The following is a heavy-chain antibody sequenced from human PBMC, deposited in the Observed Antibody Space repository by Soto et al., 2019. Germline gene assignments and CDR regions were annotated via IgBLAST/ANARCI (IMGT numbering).Heavy chain of an antibody. CDR3: ARLSGDHSAFFSYGMDA. J-gene: IGHJ6*02. Sequence: GGSLRLSCAASGFTFDTYWMNLVRQAPGKGPEWLSGINSDGTISSYADSVKGRFTISRDNARNTLSLQMNSLRADDTAVYYCARLSGDHSAFFSYGMDAWGQGTTVTVSS. CDR1: GFTFDTYW. D-gene: IGHD2-21*01. V-gene: IGHV3-74*01. CDR2: INSDGTIS.